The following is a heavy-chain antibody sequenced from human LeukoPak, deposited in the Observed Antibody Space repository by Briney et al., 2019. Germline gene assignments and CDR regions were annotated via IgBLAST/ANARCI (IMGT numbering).Heavy chain of an antibody. D-gene: IGHD2-2*01. J-gene: IGHJ4*02. Sequence: PGGSLRLSCAASGFTFSDYYMSWVRQVPGKGLEWVSIIYSGGITYYADSVKGRFTISRDSSKNTVDLQMNSLRVEDTAVYYCASTRMFDHWGQGTLVTVSS. CDR3: ASTRMFDH. CDR2: IYSGGIT. V-gene: IGHV3-66*01. CDR1: GFTFSDYY.